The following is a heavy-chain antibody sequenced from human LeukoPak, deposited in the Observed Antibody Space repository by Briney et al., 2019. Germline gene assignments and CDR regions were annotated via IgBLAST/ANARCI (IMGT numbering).Heavy chain of an antibody. CDR3: SRLSYYNYYMDV. Sequence: SETLSLTCTVSGGSISSNSYYWAWIRQPPGKGLEWIGTIYYSGNTYYNPSLKSRVTISIDMSKNQFSLKLSSVTAADAAVYYSSRLSYYNYYMDVWGKGTTVTVSS. V-gene: IGHV4-39*01. CDR1: GGSISSNSYY. J-gene: IGHJ6*03. CDR2: IYYSGNT.